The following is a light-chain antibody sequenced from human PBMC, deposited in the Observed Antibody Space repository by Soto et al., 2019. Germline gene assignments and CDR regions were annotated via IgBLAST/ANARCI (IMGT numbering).Light chain of an antibody. CDR2: NHN. J-gene: IGLJ1*01. CDR3: AAWDDSLNGLV. CDR1: SSNIGSNT. V-gene: IGLV1-44*01. Sequence: QSVLTQPPSASGTPRQRVTISCSGSSSNIGSNTVNWYQQLPGTAPKLLIYNHNQRPSGVPDRFSGSKSGTSASLAISGLQAEDEADYYCAAWDDSLNGLVFGTGTKLTVL.